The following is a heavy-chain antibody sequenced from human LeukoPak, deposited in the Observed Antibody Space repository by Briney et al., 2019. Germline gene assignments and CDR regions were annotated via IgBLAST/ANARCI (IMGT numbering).Heavy chain of an antibody. V-gene: IGHV3-43*02. J-gene: IGHJ4*02. CDR3: AKDARDCSRGSCYSHFDC. CDR1: GFTFDDYA. Sequence: PGGSLRLSCAAPGFTFDDYAMHWVRQAPGKGLEWVALISGDGDTTYYADSVKGRFTISRDNSKNSLFLQMNSLRTDDTALFYCAKDARDCSRGSCYSHFDCWGRGTLVTVSS. CDR2: ISGDGDTT. D-gene: IGHD2-15*01.